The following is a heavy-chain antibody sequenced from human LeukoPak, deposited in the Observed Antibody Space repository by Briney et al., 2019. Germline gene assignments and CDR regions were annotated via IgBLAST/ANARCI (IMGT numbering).Heavy chain of an antibody. CDR1: GGSISSSSYY. D-gene: IGHD3-16*01. Sequence: SETLSLTCTVSGGSISSSSYYWGWIRQLPGKGLEWIGSIYYSGSTYYNPSLKSRVTISVDTSKNQFSLKLSSVTAADTAVYYCARHQLGGPDAFDIWGQGTMVTVSS. J-gene: IGHJ3*02. CDR2: IYYSGST. CDR3: ARHQLGGPDAFDI. V-gene: IGHV4-39*01.